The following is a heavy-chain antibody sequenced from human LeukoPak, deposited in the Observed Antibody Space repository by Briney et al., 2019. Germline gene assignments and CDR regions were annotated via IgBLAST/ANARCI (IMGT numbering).Heavy chain of an antibody. D-gene: IGHD6-19*01. J-gene: IGHJ6*02. CDR2: IRYDGTHA. CDR3: ARLNHGMDV. V-gene: IGHV3-30*02. CDR1: GFIFSRYG. Sequence: PGGSLRLSCAASGFIFSRYGMNWVRQAPGKGLEWVAFIRYDGTHAYYADSVKGRFTISRNNSKNTLYLQMNSLRAEDTAVYYCARLNHGMDVWGQGTTVTVSS.